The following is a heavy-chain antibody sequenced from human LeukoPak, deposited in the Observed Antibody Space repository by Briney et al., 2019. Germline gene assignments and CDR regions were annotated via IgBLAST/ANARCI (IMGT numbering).Heavy chain of an antibody. Sequence: SETLSLTCTVSGGSISSSSYYWGWIRQPPGKGLEWIGSIYYSGSTYYNPSLKSRVTISVDTSKNQFSLKLSSVTAADTAVYYCARRRSIAARPDWFDPWGQGTLVTVSS. CDR2: IYYSGST. CDR1: GGSISSSSYY. CDR3: ARRRSIAARPDWFDP. V-gene: IGHV4-39*01. D-gene: IGHD6-6*01. J-gene: IGHJ5*02.